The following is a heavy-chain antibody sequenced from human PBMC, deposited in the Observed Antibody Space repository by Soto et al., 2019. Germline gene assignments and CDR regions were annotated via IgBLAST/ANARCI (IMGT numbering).Heavy chain of an antibody. J-gene: IGHJ6*03. Sequence: EVQLVESGGGLVQPGGSLRLSCAASGFTVSSNYMSWVRQAPGKGLEWVSVIYSGGSTYYADSVKGRFTISRDNSKNTLYLQMNSLRAEDTAVYYCARRWKQLLPRGVYYYYMDVWGIGTTVTVSS. V-gene: IGHV3-66*04. D-gene: IGHD2-15*01. CDR2: IYSGGST. CDR1: GFTVSSNY. CDR3: ARRWKQLLPRGVYYYYMDV.